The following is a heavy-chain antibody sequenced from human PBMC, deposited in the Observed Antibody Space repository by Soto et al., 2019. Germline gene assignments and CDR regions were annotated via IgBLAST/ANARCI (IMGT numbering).Heavy chain of an antibody. D-gene: IGHD6-6*01. Sequence: GGSLRLSCAASGFTFDDYAMHWVRQAPVKGLEWVSGISWNGGNIGYADSVKGRFTISRDNAKNSLFLQMNSLRADDTALYFCAKDIYSSSSRQDYWGQGTPVSVSS. CDR1: GFTFDDYA. CDR2: ISWNGGNI. J-gene: IGHJ4*02. CDR3: AKDIYSSSSRQDY. V-gene: IGHV3-9*01.